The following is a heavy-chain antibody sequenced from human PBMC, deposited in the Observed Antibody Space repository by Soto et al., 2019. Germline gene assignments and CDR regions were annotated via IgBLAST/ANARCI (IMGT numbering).Heavy chain of an antibody. CDR3: ARHGDDIYYYYGMDV. Sequence: DSLKISFNGPGYSFTSYCIGSVLQMPLKVLEWMGIIYPGDSDTRYSPSLQGQVNISADKSISNAYLQWSSLKASDTAMYYCARHGDDIYYYYGMDVWGQGTTVTVSS. CDR1: GYSFTSYC. D-gene: IGHD3-22*01. CDR2: IYPGDSDT. V-gene: IGHV5-51*01. J-gene: IGHJ6*02.